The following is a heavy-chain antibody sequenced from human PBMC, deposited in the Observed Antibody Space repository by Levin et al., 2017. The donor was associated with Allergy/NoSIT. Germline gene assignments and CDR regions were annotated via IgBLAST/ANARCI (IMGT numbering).Heavy chain of an antibody. CDR2: IWYDGSNK. CDR3: AGGITGTNVGY. D-gene: IGHD1/OR15-1a*01. J-gene: IGHJ4*02. V-gene: IGHV3-33*01. Sequence: PGGSLRLSCAASGFTFSTYGMHWVRQAPGKGLEWVSVIWYDGSNKYYADSVKGRFTISRDNSKNTLYLQMNSLRAEDTAVYYCAGGITGTNVGYWGQGTLVTVSS. CDR1: GFTFSTYG.